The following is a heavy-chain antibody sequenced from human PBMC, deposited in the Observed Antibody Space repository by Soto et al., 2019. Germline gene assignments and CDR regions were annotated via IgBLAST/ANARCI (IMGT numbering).Heavy chain of an antibody. CDR3: ARVGYYDSSGYYQAPYPAEYFQH. CDR1: GGTFSSYA. Sequence: SVKVSCKSSGGTFSSYAISWVRQAPGQGLEWMGGIIPIFGTANYAQKFQGRVTITADESTSTAYMELSSLRSEDTAVYYCARVGYYDSSGYYQAPYPAEYFQHWGQGTLVTVSS. J-gene: IGHJ1*01. V-gene: IGHV1-69*13. D-gene: IGHD3-22*01. CDR2: IIPIFGTA.